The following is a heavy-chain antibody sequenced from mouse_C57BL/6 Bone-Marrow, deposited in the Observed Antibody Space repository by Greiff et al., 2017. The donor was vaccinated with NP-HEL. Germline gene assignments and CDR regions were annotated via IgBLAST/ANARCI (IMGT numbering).Heavy chain of an antibody. Sequence: QVQLQQSGPGLVQPSQSLSITCTVSGFSLTSYGVHWVRQSPGKGLEWLGVIWSGGSTDYNAAFISRLSLSKDNSKSQVFFKMNSLQADDTAIYYCARRRGYSNLYAMDYWGQGTSVTVSS. J-gene: IGHJ4*01. D-gene: IGHD2-5*01. CDR3: ARRRGYSNLYAMDY. V-gene: IGHV2-2*01. CDR2: IWSGGST. CDR1: GFSLTSYG.